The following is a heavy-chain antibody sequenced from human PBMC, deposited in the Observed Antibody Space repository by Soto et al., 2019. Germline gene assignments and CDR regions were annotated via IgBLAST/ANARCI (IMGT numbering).Heavy chain of an antibody. CDR1: GGTFSSYA. J-gene: IGHJ6*02. CDR3: ARDSPIPVWDV. V-gene: IGHV1-69*13. D-gene: IGHD2-2*02. CDR2: IIRIFSTA. Sequence: ASVKVSCKASGGTFSSYAISWVRQAPGQGLEWMGGIIRIFSTANYAQKFQGRVTITADGSTSTAYMELSSLRSEEPAVDYCARDSPIPVWDVWGQGTTVPVSS.